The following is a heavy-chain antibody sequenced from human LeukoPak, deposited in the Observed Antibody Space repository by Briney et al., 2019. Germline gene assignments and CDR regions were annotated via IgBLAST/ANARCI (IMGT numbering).Heavy chain of an antibody. Sequence: GGSLRLSCAASGFTFSSRYMTWVRQAPGKGLEWVANIKQDSSDKFYVDSVRGRFTISRDNARNSLYLHMNSLTAEDTAVYYCARESNSGGDVFDIWGQGTMVTVSS. CDR3: ARESNSGGDVFDI. CDR1: GFTFSSRY. J-gene: IGHJ3*02. V-gene: IGHV3-7*01. CDR2: IKQDSSDK. D-gene: IGHD1-26*01.